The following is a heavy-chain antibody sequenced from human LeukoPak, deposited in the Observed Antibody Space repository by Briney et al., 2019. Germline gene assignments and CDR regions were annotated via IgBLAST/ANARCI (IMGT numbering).Heavy chain of an antibody. CDR3: ARSFVYYDSGGQSFQH. D-gene: IGHD3-22*01. Sequence: GGSLRLSCAASGFTVSSNYMSWVRQAPGKGLEWVSVIYSGGSTYYADTVKGRFTMSRVNSKSAMYLQMNSLRAEDTAVYYCARSFVYYDSGGQSFQHWGQGTLVTVSS. CDR1: GFTVSSNY. V-gene: IGHV3-66*01. J-gene: IGHJ1*01. CDR2: IYSGGST.